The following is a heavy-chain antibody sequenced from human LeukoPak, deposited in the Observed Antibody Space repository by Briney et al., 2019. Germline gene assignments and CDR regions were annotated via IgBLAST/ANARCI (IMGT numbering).Heavy chain of an antibody. CDR3: ARVTGYMTEDYFDY. J-gene: IGHJ4*02. V-gene: IGHV4-59*01. CDR2: IYHSGST. CDR1: GGSISSYY. D-gene: IGHD6-13*01. Sequence: SETLSLTCTVSGGSISSYYWSWIRQPPGKGLEWIGYIYHSGSTNHNPSLKSRVTISVDTSKNQFSLKLSSVTAADTAVYYCARVTGYMTEDYFDYWGQGTLITVSS.